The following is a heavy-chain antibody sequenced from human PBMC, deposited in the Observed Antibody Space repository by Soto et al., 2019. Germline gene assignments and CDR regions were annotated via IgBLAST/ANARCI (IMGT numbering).Heavy chain of an antibody. CDR1: GFTFSSYS. CDR2: ISSSSIYI. J-gene: IGHJ4*02. CDR3: ARDVAEAGSYFDY. D-gene: IGHD6-13*01. Sequence: PGGSLRLSCAASGFTFSSYSMNWVRQAPWKGLEWVSSISSSSIYIYYADSVKGRFTISRDNAKNSLYLQMNSLRAEDTAVYYCARDVAEAGSYFDYWGQGTLVSRSS. V-gene: IGHV3-21*01.